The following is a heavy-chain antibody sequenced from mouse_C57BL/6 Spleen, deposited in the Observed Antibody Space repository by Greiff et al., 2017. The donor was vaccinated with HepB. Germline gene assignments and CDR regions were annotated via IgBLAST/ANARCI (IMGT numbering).Heavy chain of an antibody. CDR3: ARDYGSSYVRNWYFDV. Sequence: EVQLQQSGPELVKPGASVKISCKASGYSFTDYNLNWVKQSNGKSLEWIGVINPNYGTTSYNQKFKGKATLTVDQSSSTAYMQLNSLTSEDSAVYYCARDYGSSYVRNWYFDVWGTGTTVTVSS. J-gene: IGHJ1*03. CDR2: INPNYGTT. D-gene: IGHD1-1*01. CDR1: GYSFTDYN. V-gene: IGHV1-39*01.